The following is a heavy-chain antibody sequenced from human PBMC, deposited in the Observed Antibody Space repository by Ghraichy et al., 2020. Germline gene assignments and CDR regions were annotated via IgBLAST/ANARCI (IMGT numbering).Heavy chain of an antibody. D-gene: IGHD6-13*01. Sequence: SETLSLTCAVYGGSFSGYYWSWIRQPPGKGLEWIGEINHSGSTNYNPSLKSRVTISVDTSKNQFSLKLSSVTAADTAVYYCARDPSWLGLFQYSSSWYRGWFDPWGQGTLVTVSS. CDR3: ARDPSWLGLFQYSSSWYRGWFDP. CDR2: INHSGST. J-gene: IGHJ5*02. V-gene: IGHV4-34*01. CDR1: GGSFSGYY.